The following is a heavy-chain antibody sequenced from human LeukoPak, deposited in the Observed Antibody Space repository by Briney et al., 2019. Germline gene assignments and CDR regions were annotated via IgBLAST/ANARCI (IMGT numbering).Heavy chain of an antibody. V-gene: IGHV3-9*01. CDR3: LKDGGVAAAGTEFDP. CDR2: INWNSATI. Sequence: GGSLRLSCAASEFTFDNYAMHWVRQAPGKGLEWVSGINWNSATIAYADSVKGRFTISRDNAKNSLYLQMNSLRAEDTAFYYCLKDGGVAAAGTEFDPWGQGTLVIVSS. J-gene: IGHJ5*02. CDR1: EFTFDNYA. D-gene: IGHD6-13*01.